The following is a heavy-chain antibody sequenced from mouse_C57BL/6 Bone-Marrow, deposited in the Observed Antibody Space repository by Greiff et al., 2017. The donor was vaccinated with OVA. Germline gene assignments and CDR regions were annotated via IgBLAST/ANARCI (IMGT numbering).Heavy chain of an antibody. CDR1: GYTFTSYW. Sequence: QVQLQQPGAELVKPGASVKLSCKASGYTFTSYWMHWVKQRPGQGLEWIGMIHPNSGSTNYNEKFKSKATLTVDKSSSTAYMQLSSLTSEDSAVYYCARGVLLRSYAMDYWGQGTSVTVSS. V-gene: IGHV1-64*01. J-gene: IGHJ4*01. CDR3: ARGVLLRSYAMDY. CDR2: IHPNSGST. D-gene: IGHD1-1*01.